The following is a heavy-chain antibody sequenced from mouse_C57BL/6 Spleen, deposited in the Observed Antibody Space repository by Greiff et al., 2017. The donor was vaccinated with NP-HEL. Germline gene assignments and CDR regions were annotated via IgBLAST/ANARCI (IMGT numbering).Heavy chain of an antibody. V-gene: IGHV5-4*01. Sequence: EVNVVESGGGLVKPGGSLKLSCAASGFTFSSYAMSWVRQTPEKRLEWVATISDGGSYTYYPDNVKGRFTISRDNAKNNLYLQMSHLKSEDTAMYYCARESKSYAMDYWGQGTSVTVSS. D-gene: IGHD2-5*01. CDR2: ISDGGSYT. J-gene: IGHJ4*01. CDR3: ARESKSYAMDY. CDR1: GFTFSSYA.